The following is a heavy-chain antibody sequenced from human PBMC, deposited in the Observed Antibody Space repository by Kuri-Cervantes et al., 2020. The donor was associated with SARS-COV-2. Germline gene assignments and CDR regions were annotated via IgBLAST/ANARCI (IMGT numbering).Heavy chain of an antibody. CDR3: VKDYYGSGINWIFDS. J-gene: IGHJ4*02. D-gene: IGHD3-10*01. CDR2: ISGSVATT. V-gene: IGHV3-23*01. CDR1: GFTFSIYA. Sequence: GESLKISCAPSGFTFSIYAMNWVRQGPRKGLEWVSGISGSVATTYYADSVKGRFTISRDNSKNTLYLQVDSLRADDTAVYYCVKDYYGSGINWIFDSWGQGALVTVSS.